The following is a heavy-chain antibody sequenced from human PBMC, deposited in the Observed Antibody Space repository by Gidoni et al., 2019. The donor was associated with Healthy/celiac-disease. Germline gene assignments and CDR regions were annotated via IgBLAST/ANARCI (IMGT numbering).Heavy chain of an antibody. J-gene: IGHJ6*02. CDR2: ISYDGSNK. V-gene: IGHV3-30-3*01. D-gene: IGHD3-22*01. CDR3: ARDRIVVVNLAYYYYGMDV. Sequence: QVQLVESGGGVVQPGRSLRLSCAASGFTFSSYAMHWVRQAPGKGLEWVAVISYDGSNKYYADSVKGRFTISRDNSKNTLYLQMNSLRAEDTAVYYCARDRIVVVNLAYYYYGMDVWGQGTTVTVSS. CDR1: GFTFSSYA.